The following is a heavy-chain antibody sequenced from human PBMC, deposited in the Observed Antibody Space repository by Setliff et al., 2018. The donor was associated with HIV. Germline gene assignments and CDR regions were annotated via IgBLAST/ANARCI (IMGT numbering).Heavy chain of an antibody. D-gene: IGHD6-25*01. CDR3: ARYSPRGYTLTGPY. CDR1: GGSISSYY. J-gene: IGHJ4*02. Sequence: PSETLSLTCTVSGGSISSYYWSWIRQPAGKGLEWIGHIYISGSTNYNPSLKSRVTISVDTSKNHFSLKLRSVTAADTAVYYCARYSPRGYTLTGPYWGQGTLVTVSS. V-gene: IGHV4-4*07. CDR2: IYISGST.